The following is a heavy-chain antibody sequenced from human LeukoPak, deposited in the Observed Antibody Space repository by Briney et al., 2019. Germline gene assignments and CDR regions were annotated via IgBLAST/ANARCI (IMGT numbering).Heavy chain of an antibody. Sequence: SETLSLTCTVSGGSVSSGSYYWSWIRQPPGKGLEWIGYIYYSGSTNYNPSLKSRVTISVDTSKNQFSLKLSSETAADTAVYYCARAPFGDKTYYFDYWGQGTLVTVSS. CDR1: GGSVSSGSYY. CDR3: ARAPFGDKTYYFDY. J-gene: IGHJ4*02. D-gene: IGHD4-17*01. CDR2: IYYSGST. V-gene: IGHV4-61*01.